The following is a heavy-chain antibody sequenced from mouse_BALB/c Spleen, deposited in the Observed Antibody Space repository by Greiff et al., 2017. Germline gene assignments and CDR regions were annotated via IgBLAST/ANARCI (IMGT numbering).Heavy chain of an antibody. Sequence: VKLMESGPGLVAPSQSLSITCTVSGFSLTSYGVSWVRQPPGKGLEWLGVIWGDGSTNYHSALISRLSISKDNSKSQVFLKLNSLQTDDTATYYCANEPYGNYEVWFAYWGQGTLVTVSA. V-gene: IGHV2-3*01. CDR3: ANEPYGNYEVWFAY. CDR2: IWGDGST. CDR1: GFSLTSYG. D-gene: IGHD2-1*01. J-gene: IGHJ3*01.